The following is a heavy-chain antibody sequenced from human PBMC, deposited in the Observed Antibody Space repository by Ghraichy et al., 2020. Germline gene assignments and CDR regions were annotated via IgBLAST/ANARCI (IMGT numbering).Heavy chain of an antibody. D-gene: IGHD2-21*02. CDR2: IWYDGSNK. V-gene: IGHV3-33*01. Sequence: GGSLRLSCAASGFTFSSYGMHWVRQAPGKGLEWVAVIWYDGSNKYYADSVKGRFTISRDNSKNTLYLQMNSLRAEDTAVYYCARVFGQGLAYCGGDCYLRLDYWGQGTLVTVSS. J-gene: IGHJ4*02. CDR3: ARVFGQGLAYCGGDCYLRLDY. CDR1: GFTFSSYG.